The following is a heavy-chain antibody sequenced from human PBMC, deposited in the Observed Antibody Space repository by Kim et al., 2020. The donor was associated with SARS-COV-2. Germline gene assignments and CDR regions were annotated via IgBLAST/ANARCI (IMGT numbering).Heavy chain of an antibody. CDR2: ISSSSSYT. CDR1: GFTFSDYY. Sequence: GGSLRLSCAASGFTFSDYYMSWIRQAPGKGLEWVSYISSSSSYTNYADSVKGRFTISRDNAKNSLYLQMNSLRAEDTAVYYCARDLFRPLFDYGDYVSPSGDLFDYWGQGTLVTVSS. J-gene: IGHJ4*02. V-gene: IGHV3-11*05. CDR3: ARDLFRPLFDYGDYVSPSGDLFDY. D-gene: IGHD4-17*01.